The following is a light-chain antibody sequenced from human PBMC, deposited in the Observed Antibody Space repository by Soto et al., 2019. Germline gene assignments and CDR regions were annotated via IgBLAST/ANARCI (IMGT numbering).Light chain of an antibody. J-gene: IGLJ1*01. Sequence: QSVLTQPASVSRSPGQSITISCTGTSSDVGGYNYVSWYQQHPGKAHILMIYDVSNRPSGVSSRFFGSKSGNTASLTISGLQAEDEADYYCSSYTSSSTYVFGTGTKSPS. CDR3: SSYTSSSTYV. V-gene: IGLV2-14*01. CDR1: SSDVGGYNY. CDR2: DVS.